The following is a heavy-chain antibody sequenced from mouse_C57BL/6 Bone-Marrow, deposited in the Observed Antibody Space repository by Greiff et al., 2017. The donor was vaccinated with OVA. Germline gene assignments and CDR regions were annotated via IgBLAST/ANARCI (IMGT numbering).Heavy chain of an antibody. V-gene: IGHV1-19*01. Sequence: VQLQQSGPVLVKPGASVKMSCKASGYTFTDYYMNWVKQSHGKSLEWIGVINPYNGGTSYNQKFKGKATLTVDKSSSTAYMELNSLTSEDSAVYYSARQLRPWFAYWGQGTLVTVSA. D-gene: IGHD3-2*02. CDR3: ARQLRPWFAY. CDR1: GYTFTDYY. J-gene: IGHJ3*01. CDR2: INPYNGGT.